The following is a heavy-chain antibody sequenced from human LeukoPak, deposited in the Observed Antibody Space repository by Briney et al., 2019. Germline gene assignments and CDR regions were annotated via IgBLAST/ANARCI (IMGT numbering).Heavy chain of an antibody. CDR3: ARVPGPNWFDP. Sequence: PSETLSLTCTVSGDSITNYYWGWIRQPPGKGLEWIGSIYQSGNTYYNASLKSRVTISVDTSKNQFSLKLRSLTAADTAVYYCARVPGPNWFDPWGRGTLVTVSS. V-gene: IGHV4-38-2*02. CDR2: IYQSGNT. J-gene: IGHJ5*02. CDR1: GDSITNYY.